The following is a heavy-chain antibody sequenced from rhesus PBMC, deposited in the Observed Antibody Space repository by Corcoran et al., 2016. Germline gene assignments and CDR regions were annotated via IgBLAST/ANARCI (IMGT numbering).Heavy chain of an antibody. CDR3: ARTGGVFDY. CDR1: GYSISSGYD. J-gene: IGHJ4*01. Sequence: QLQLQESGPGVVKPSETLSLTCAVHGYSISSGYDWSWIRQHPGKGLEWIGYIYGSSVSTTYHPSLKNRVTISKDTSKNQFSLKLSSVTAADTAVYYCARTGGVFDYWGQGVLVTVSS. V-gene: IGHV4-76*01. CDR2: IYGSSVST. D-gene: IGHD2-21*01.